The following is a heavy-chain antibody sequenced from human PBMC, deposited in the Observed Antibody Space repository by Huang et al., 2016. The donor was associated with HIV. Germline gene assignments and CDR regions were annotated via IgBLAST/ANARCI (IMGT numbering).Heavy chain of an antibody. V-gene: IGHV1-3*01. J-gene: IGHJ3*01. D-gene: IGHD2-2*03. CDR2: INPCHGRI. CDR1: GHIFTTYS. Sequence: QVQLVQSGAEFKKPGDSLKLSCAASGHIFTTYSIHWFRRVPGQSRQWLGWINPCHGRIPFLQSLNGRVMLSRDLSAATVYMQLSGLTADDTATYFCARAARGDGYHGAFDVWGQGTMVTV. CDR3: ARAARGDGYHGAFDV.